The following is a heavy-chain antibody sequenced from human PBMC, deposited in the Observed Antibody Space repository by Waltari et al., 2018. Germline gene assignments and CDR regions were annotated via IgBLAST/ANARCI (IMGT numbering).Heavy chain of an antibody. J-gene: IGHJ4*02. Sequence: EMQVVESGGGLVQPGVSLRLSCAASGFTFSHYWMTWARQAPGKGLEWVANINQDGSERYYVDSVKGRFTISRDNAKNSLYLQMNSLRVEDTAVYYCATKGQGGIRHFDNWGQGTLVTVSS. CDR2: INQDGSER. D-gene: IGHD3-16*01. CDR1: GFTFSHYW. V-gene: IGHV3-7*01. CDR3: ATKGQGGIRHFDN.